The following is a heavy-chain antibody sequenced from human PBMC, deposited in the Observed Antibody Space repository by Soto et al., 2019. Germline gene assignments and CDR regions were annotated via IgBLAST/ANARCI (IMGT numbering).Heavy chain of an antibody. J-gene: IGHJ3*02. CDR2: INPSGGST. D-gene: IGHD3-3*01. Sequence: SVKVSCKASGYTFTSYYMHWVRQAPGQGLEWMGIINPSGGSTSYAQKFQGRVTMTRDTSTSTVYMELSSLRSEDTAVYYCARAEAIFGVVIPNAFDIWGQGTMVTVSS. CDR1: GYTFTSYY. V-gene: IGHV1-46*03. CDR3: ARAEAIFGVVIPNAFDI.